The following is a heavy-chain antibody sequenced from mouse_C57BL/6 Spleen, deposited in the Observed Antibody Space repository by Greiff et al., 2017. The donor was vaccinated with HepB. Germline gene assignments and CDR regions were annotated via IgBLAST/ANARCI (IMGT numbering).Heavy chain of an antibody. CDR2: ISSGGSYT. D-gene: IGHD1-1*01. J-gene: IGHJ4*01. Sequence: EVQLQQSGGDLVKPGGSLKLSCEASGFTFSSYGMSWVRQTPDKRLEWVATISSGGSYTYYPDSVKGRFTISRDNAKNTLYLQMSSLTSEDTAIYDCASTYYYRSSPYAMDYWGQGTSVTVSS. CDR3: ASTYYYRSSPYAMDY. CDR1: GFTFSSYG. V-gene: IGHV5-6*01.